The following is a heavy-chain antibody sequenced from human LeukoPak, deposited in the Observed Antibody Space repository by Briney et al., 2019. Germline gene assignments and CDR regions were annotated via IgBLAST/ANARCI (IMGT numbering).Heavy chain of an antibody. J-gene: IGHJ4*02. CDR1: GFTFSSYW. D-gene: IGHD5-12*01. CDR3: ATGYSGYDWYHFDF. Sequence: GGSLRLSCAASGFTFSSYWMSWVRQAPGKGLVWVSRINSDGSSTSYADSVKGRFTISRENAKNTLYLQMNSLRAEDTAVYYCATGYSGYDWYHFDFWGQGTLVTVSS. V-gene: IGHV3-74*01. CDR2: INSDGSST.